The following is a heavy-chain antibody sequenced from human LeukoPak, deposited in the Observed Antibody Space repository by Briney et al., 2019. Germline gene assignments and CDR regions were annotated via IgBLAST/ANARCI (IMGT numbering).Heavy chain of an antibody. Sequence: GGSLRLSCAASGFTFSSYGMHWVRQAPGKGLEWVAVISYDGSNKYYADSVKGRFTISRDNSKNTLYLQMNSLRAEDTAVYYCAKSRGSWTPIRYYGMDVWGQGTTVTVS. D-gene: IGHD6-13*01. CDR3: AKSRGSWTPIRYYGMDV. J-gene: IGHJ6*02. CDR1: GFTFSSYG. V-gene: IGHV3-30*18. CDR2: ISYDGSNK.